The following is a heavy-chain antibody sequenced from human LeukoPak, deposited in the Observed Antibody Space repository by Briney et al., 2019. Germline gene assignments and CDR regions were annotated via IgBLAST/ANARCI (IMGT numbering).Heavy chain of an antibody. CDR3: ARLLGYCSSTSCYGAFDI. V-gene: IGHV1-8*01. J-gene: IGHJ3*02. Sequence: ASVKVSCKASGYTFTSYDINWVRQATGQGLEWMGWMNPNSGNTGYAQKFQGRVTMTRNTPISTAYMELSSLRSEDTAVYYCARLLGYCSSTSCYGAFDIWGQGTMVTVSS. CDR2: MNPNSGNT. CDR1: GYTFTSYD. D-gene: IGHD2-2*01.